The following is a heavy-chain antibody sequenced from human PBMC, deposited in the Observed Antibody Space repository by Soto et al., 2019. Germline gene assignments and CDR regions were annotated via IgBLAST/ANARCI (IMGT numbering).Heavy chain of an antibody. J-gene: IGHJ5*02. CDR3: AGDPDSHYNDSHASSYP. V-gene: IGHV1-69*04. D-gene: IGHD4-4*01. Sequence: ASVKVSWKASGGTFSTYTITWVRQAPGQGLEWMGRIIPIIGIINYAQKFQGRVTISADKFTGTAYMELTGLRSDDTAVYYCAGDPDSHYNDSHASSYPWGQGTLVTVSS. CDR1: GGTFSTYT. CDR2: IIPIIGII.